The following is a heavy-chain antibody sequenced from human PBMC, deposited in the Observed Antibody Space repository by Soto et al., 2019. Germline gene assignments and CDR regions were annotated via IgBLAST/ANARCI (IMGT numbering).Heavy chain of an antibody. CDR2: INPSGGST. CDR3: ARDDYYGSGSYYQPRYYYYGMDV. J-gene: IGHJ6*02. D-gene: IGHD3-10*01. Sequence: ASVKVSCKASGCTFTSYYMHCVRQAPGQGLEWMGIINPSGGSTSYAQKFQGRVTMTRDTSTSTVYMELSSLRSEDTAVYYCARDDYYGSGSYYQPRYYYYGMDVWGQGTTVTVSS. V-gene: IGHV1-46*01. CDR1: GCTFTSYY.